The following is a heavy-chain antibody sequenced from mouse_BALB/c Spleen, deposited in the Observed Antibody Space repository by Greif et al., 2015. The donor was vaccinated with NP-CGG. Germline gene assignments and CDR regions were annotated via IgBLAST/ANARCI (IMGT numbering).Heavy chain of an antibody. CDR2: IYPGDGDT. Sequence: QVQLQQSGAELVRPGSSVKISCRASGYAFSSYWMNWVKQRPGQGLEWIGQIYPGDGDTNYNGKFKGKATLTADKSSSTAYMQLSSLTSEDSAVYFCARSTMIFYFDYWGQGTTLTVSS. D-gene: IGHD2-4*01. CDR1: GYAFSSYW. J-gene: IGHJ2*01. V-gene: IGHV1-80*01. CDR3: ARSTMIFYFDY.